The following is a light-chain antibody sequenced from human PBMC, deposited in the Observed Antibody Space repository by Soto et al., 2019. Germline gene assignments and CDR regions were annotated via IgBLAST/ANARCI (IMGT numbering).Light chain of an antibody. CDR1: QRIIGSF. Sequence: DIVLTQSPDTLSLSSGENATLSCRASQRIIGSFLAWYQQKPGQAPRLLIYDASYRATGIPARFSGSGSGTDFTLTISSLEPEDFAVYYCQQRSNWPPSITFGQGTRLEIK. CDR2: DAS. CDR3: QQRSNWPPSIT. V-gene: IGKV3-11*01. J-gene: IGKJ5*01.